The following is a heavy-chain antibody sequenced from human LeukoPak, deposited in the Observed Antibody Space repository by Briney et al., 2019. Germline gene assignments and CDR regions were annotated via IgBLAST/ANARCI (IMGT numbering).Heavy chain of an antibody. CDR2: ISGSGGST. CDR1: GFTFSSYA. Sequence: GGSLRLSCAASGFTFSSYAMSWVRQAPGKGLEWVSAISGSGGSTYYADSVKGRFTISRDNSKNTLYLQMNSLRAEDTAVYYCAREQVPAAIFGETYYFDYWGQGTLVTVSS. CDR3: AREQVPAAIFGETYYFDY. V-gene: IGHV3-23*01. D-gene: IGHD2-2*01. J-gene: IGHJ4*02.